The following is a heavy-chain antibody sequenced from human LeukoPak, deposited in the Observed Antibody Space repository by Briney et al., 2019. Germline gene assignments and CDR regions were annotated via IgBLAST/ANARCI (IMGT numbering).Heavy chain of an antibody. CDR2: IHHSGST. V-gene: IGHV4-38-2*01. J-gene: IGHJ6*04. CDR1: GYSISSGHY. CDR3: ARALGIAAAGVYNYGMDV. D-gene: IGHD6-13*01. Sequence: PSETLSLTCAVSGYSISSGHYWGWIRQTPGKGLEWIGNIHHSGSTYYNPSLKSRVTISVDTSKNQFSLKLSSVAAADTAVYYCARALGIAAAGVYNYGMDVWGKGTTVTVSS.